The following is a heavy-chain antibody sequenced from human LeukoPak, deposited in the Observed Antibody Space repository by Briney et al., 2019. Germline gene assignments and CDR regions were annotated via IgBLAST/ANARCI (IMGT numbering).Heavy chain of an antibody. CDR2: ISYRGNT. V-gene: IGHV4-39*01. Sequence: SETLSLTRTVSGDSISSSNYYWGWIRQPPGKGLEWIGSISYRGNTYYSSSLKSRVTISVDMSKNQFSLRLSSMTAADRAVYYCARGQLALYYYNGLDVWGQGTTVTVSS. J-gene: IGHJ6*02. CDR1: GDSISSSNYY. D-gene: IGHD1-1*01. CDR3: ARGQLALYYYNGLDV.